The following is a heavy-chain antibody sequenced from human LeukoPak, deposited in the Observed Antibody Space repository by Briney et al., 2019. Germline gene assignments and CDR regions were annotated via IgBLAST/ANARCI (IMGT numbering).Heavy chain of an antibody. Sequence: SETLSLTCTVSGGSISSYYWSWIRQPPGKGLEWIGYIYYSGSTNYNPSLKSRVTISVDTSKNQLSLKLSSVTAADTAVYYCARDCGGDCYSFDHVWGQGTLVTVSS. CDR1: GGSISSYY. D-gene: IGHD2-21*02. CDR2: IYYSGST. V-gene: IGHV4-59*01. CDR3: ARDCGGDCYSFDHV. J-gene: IGHJ4*02.